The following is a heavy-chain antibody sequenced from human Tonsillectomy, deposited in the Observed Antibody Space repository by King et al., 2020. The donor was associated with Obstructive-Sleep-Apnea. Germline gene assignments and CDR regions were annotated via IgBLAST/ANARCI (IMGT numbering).Heavy chain of an antibody. Sequence: VQLVESGGGVVQPGRSLRLSCTASGFTFSNYGMHWVRQAPGKGLEWVAVIWHDGSNEYYADSAKGRFTISRDNSKNTLYLQKNRRRAGDTAVYYCAKDLRYLGYYFDHWGQGTLVTVSS. V-gene: IGHV3-33*06. CDR1: GFTFSNYG. CDR2: IWHDGSNE. D-gene: IGHD3-16*01. CDR3: AKDLRYLGYYFDH. J-gene: IGHJ4*02.